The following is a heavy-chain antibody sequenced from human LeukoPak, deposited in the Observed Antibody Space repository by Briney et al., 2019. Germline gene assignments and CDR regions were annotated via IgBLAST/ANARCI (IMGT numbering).Heavy chain of an antibody. CDR2: INPSGGST. Sequence: ASVKVSCKASGYTFTSYYMHWVRQAPGQGLEWMGIINPSGGSTSYTQKLQGRVTMTTDTSTSTAYMELRSLRSDDTAVYYCARYGDYMGYYYGMDVWGQGTTVTVSS. J-gene: IGHJ6*02. CDR1: GYTFTSYY. V-gene: IGHV1-46*01. D-gene: IGHD4-17*01. CDR3: ARYGDYMGYYYGMDV.